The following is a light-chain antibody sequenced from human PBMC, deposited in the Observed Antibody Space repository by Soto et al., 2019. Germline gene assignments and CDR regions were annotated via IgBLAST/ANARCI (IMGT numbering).Light chain of an antibody. J-gene: IGLJ3*02. Sequence: QSALTQPASVSGSPGQSITISCTGTSSDVGAYDYVSWYQQHPGKAPKVIIYEVSNRPSGGSNRFSGSKSGNTASLTISGLQAEDEADYYCISYGSNSARVFGGGTKLTVL. V-gene: IGLV2-14*01. CDR3: ISYGSNSARV. CDR1: SSDVGAYDY. CDR2: EVS.